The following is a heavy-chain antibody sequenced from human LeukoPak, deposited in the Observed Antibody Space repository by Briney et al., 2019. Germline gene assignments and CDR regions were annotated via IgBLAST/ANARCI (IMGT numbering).Heavy chain of an antibody. CDR1: GGSISSGSYY. CDR2: IYYSVST. D-gene: IGHD6-13*01. V-gene: IGHV4-39*01. CDR3: ARHSPYSSSWFDAFDI. J-gene: IGHJ3*02. Sequence: PSETLSLTCTVSGGSISSGSYYWGWIRQPPGKGLEWIGRIYYSVSTYYNPSRKSRVAISVDTSKNQFSLKLSSVTAADTAVYYCARHSPYSSSWFDAFDIWGQGTMVTVSS.